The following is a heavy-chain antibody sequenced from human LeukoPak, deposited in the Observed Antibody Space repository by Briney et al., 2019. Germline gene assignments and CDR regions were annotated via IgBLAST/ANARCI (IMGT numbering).Heavy chain of an antibody. D-gene: IGHD4-17*01. CDR1: DDSFSSHY. V-gene: IGHV4-59*11. CDR2: IYYIGST. CDR3: ARDLVTVTKGFDI. J-gene: IGHJ3*02. Sequence: SETLSLTSAVSDDSFSSHYWTWIRQPPGKRLEWIGYIYYIGSTNYNPSLNSRVTISIDTSRNQFSLSLSSVTAADTAVYYCARDLVTVTKGFDIWGQGTMVSVSS.